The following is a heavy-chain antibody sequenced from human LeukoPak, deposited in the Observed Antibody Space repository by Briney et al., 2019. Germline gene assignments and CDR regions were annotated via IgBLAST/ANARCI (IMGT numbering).Heavy chain of an antibody. J-gene: IGHJ5*02. CDR3: IRAPNYYDSSGGFDP. V-gene: IGHV3-73*01. CDR2: IRRKANSYAT. CDR1: GLTFSGSA. Sequence: GGSLRLSCAASGLTFSGSAMHWVRQASGKGLGWVGRIRRKANSYATAYAASVKGRFTITRDDSKNTAYLQMNSLKTEDTAVYFCIRAPNYYDSSGGFDPWGQGTLVTVSS. D-gene: IGHD3-22*01.